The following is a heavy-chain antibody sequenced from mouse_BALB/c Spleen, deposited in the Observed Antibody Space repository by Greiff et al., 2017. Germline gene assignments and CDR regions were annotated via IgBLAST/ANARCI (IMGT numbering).Heavy chain of an antibody. J-gene: IGHJ4*01. CDR1: GFTFSSFG. CDR2: ISSGSSTI. Sequence: EVQLVESGGGLVQPGGSRKLSCAASGFTFSSFGMHWVRQAPEKGLEWVAYISSGSSTIYYADTVKGRFTISRDNPKNTLFLQMTSLRSEDTAMYYCARVRLLDYYAMDYWGQGTSVTVSS. CDR3: ARVRLLDYYAMDY. D-gene: IGHD1-2*01. V-gene: IGHV5-17*02.